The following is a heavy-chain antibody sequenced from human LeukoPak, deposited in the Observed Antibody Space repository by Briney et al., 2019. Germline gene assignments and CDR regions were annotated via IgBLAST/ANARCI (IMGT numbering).Heavy chain of an antibody. CDR1: GGSISSSSYY. D-gene: IGHD2-2*01. Sequence: SETLSLTCTVSGGSISSSSYYWSWIRQPPGKGLEWIGYIYYSGSTNYNPSLKSRVTISVDTSKNQFSLKLSSVTAADTAVYYCARDSAYQLGGFDYWGQGTLVTVSS. CDR3: ARDSAYQLGGFDY. CDR2: IYYSGST. V-gene: IGHV4-61*01. J-gene: IGHJ4*02.